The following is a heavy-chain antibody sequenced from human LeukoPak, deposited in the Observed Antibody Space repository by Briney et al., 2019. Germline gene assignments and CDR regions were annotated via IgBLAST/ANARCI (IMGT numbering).Heavy chain of an antibody. D-gene: IGHD2-2*01. CDR1: GYTFTSYA. CDR2: INPSGGST. J-gene: IGHJ6*03. Sequence: ASVKVSCKASGYTFTSYAMNWVRQAPGQGLEWMGIINPSGGSTSYAQKFQGRVTMTRDTSTSTVYMEPSSLRSEDTAVYYCARDLFRRAAALTPYYMDVWGKGTTVTVSS. V-gene: IGHV1-46*01. CDR3: ARDLFRRAAALTPYYMDV.